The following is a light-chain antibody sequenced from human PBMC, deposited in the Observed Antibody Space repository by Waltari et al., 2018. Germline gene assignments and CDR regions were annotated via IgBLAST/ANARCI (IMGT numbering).Light chain of an antibody. Sequence: QSALTQPASVSGSPGQSITISCTGTSSAVGPSTYISWYQQHQGKGPQFMCYDVTKRPSGVSGRFSGSKSGNTASLTISGLQAEDEADYYCSSYISGVTLYVFGTGTKVTVL. CDR1: SSAVGPSTY. CDR2: DVT. CDR3: SSYISGVTLYV. V-gene: IGLV2-14*03. J-gene: IGLJ1*01.